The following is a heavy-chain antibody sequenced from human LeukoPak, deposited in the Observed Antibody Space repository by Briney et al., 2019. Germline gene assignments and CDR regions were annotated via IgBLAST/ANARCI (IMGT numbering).Heavy chain of an antibody. CDR1: GYSISTGYY. Sequence: PSETLSLTCTVSGYSISTGYYWDWIRQPPGKGLEWIGYIYYSGSTNYNPSLKSRVTISVDTSKNQFSLKLSSVTAADTAVYYCASSDVRGVPFDYWGQGTLVTVSS. CDR2: IYYSGST. CDR3: ASSDVRGVPFDY. J-gene: IGHJ4*02. D-gene: IGHD3-10*01. V-gene: IGHV4-61*01.